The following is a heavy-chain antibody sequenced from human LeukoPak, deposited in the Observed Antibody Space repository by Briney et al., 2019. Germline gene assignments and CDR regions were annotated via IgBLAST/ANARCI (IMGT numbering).Heavy chain of an antibody. CDR3: AREGYCSGDICYHKWFDP. Sequence: GASAKVSCKASGYTFTGYYMHWVRQAPGQGLEWMGWINPNSGDTHYAQKFQGRVTMTRDTSISTTYMELIRLRSDDAAVYYCAREGYCSGDICYHKWFDPWGQGTLVTVSS. J-gene: IGHJ5*02. D-gene: IGHD2-15*01. CDR1: GYTFTGYY. V-gene: IGHV1-2*02. CDR2: INPNSGDT.